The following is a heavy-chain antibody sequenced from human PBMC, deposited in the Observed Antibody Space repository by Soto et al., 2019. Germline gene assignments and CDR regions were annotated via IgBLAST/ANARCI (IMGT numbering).Heavy chain of an antibody. D-gene: IGHD2-15*01. CDR3: ARHGVAGAFDI. CDR1: GDRVTRYW. J-gene: IGHJ3*02. CDR2: IYPGDSDT. V-gene: IGHV5-51*01. Sequence: GPSLKSSCKGSGDRVTRYWSGWERQMPGKGLEWMGIIYPGDSDTRYSPSFQGQVTISADKSISTAYLQWSSLKASDTAMYYCARHGVAGAFDIWGQGTMVTVSS.